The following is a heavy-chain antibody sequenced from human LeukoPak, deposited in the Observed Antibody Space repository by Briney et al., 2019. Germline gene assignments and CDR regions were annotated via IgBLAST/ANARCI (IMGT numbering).Heavy chain of an antibody. Sequence: PSETLSLTCTVSGGSISSGGYYWSWIRQPPGKGLEWIGYIYHSGSTYYNPSLKSRVTISVDKSKNQFSLKLSSVTAADTAVYYCARSAGGCSGGSCYYISDARGVFDYWGQGTLVTVSS. CDR2: IYHSGST. J-gene: IGHJ4*02. D-gene: IGHD2-15*01. CDR3: ARSAGGCSGGSCYYISDARGVFDY. V-gene: IGHV4-30-2*01. CDR1: GGSISSGGYY.